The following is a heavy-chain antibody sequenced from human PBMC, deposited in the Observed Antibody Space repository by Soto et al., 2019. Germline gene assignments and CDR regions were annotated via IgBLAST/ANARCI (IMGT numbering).Heavy chain of an antibody. CDR3: AKDLHDFWTNDAFDI. Sequence: EVQLLGSGGGLVQPGGSLRLSCAASGFAFSSYAMSWVRQAPGKGLEWVSAISGSGGSTFYADSVQGRFSISRDNSKNTRNLQMISLRVEDTAVYYCAKDLHDFWTNDAFDIWGQGTMVTVSS. J-gene: IGHJ3*02. D-gene: IGHD3-3*01. V-gene: IGHV3-23*01. CDR1: GFAFSSYA. CDR2: ISGSGGST.